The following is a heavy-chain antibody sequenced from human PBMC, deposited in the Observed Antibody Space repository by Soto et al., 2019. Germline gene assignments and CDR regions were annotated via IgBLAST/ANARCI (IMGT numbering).Heavy chain of an antibody. CDR1: GFTFRSFT. V-gene: IGHV3-21*01. D-gene: IGHD6-13*01. CDR3: TRDASRDSSARGWFDP. J-gene: IGHJ5*02. Sequence: GGSLRLSCAASGFTFRSFTMNWVRQAPGKGLEWVSTISSNSAYIYYTDALRGRFTVSRDNAKNSLHLQMNSLRAEDTAVYYCTRDASRDSSARGWFDPWGPGTLVTVSS. CDR2: ISSNSAYI.